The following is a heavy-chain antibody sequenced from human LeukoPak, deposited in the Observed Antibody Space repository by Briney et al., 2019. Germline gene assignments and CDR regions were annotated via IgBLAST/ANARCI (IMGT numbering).Heavy chain of an antibody. CDR2: ISHDGSNK. V-gene: IGHV3-30*18. D-gene: IGHD1-26*01. CDR3: AKWLYSGKYWTGKDYFDY. Sequence: GGSLRLSCAASGFTFNNYGMHWVPQAPGKGLEWVGVISHDGSNKYYADSVKGRFTISRDNSKNTLYLQMDRLRVEDTAVYYCAKWLYSGKYWTGKDYFDYWGQGTLVTVSS. J-gene: IGHJ4*02. CDR1: GFTFNNYG.